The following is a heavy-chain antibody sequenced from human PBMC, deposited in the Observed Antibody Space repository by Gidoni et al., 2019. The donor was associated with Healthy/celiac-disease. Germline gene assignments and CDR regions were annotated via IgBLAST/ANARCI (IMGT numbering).Heavy chain of an antibody. D-gene: IGHD2-15*01. CDR3: ARTIQPLPFDY. CDR2: INHSGST. J-gene: IGHJ4*02. CDR1: GGSFSGYY. V-gene: IGHV4-34*01. Sequence: QVQLQQWGAGLLKPSETLSLTCAVYGGSFSGYYWSWIRQPPGKGLEWIGEINHSGSTNYNPSLKSRVTISVDTSKNQFSLKLSSVTAADTAVYYCARTIQPLPFDYWGQGTLVTVSS.